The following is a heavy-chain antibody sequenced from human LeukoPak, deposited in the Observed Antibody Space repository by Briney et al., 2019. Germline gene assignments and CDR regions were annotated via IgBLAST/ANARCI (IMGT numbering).Heavy chain of an antibody. CDR3: ASNPAGTPYDYVWGSYRLGAFDI. Sequence: SETLSLTCTVSGGSISSGGYYWSWIRQHPGKGLEWIGYIYYSGSTYYNPSLKSRVTISVDTSKNQFSLKLSSVTAADTAVYYCASNPAGTPYDYVWGSYRLGAFDIWGQGTMVTVSS. V-gene: IGHV4-31*03. CDR2: IYYSGST. D-gene: IGHD3-16*02. CDR1: GGSISSGGYY. J-gene: IGHJ3*02.